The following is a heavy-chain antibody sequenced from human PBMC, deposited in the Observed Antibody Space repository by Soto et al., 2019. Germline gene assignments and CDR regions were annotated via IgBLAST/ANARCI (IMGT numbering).Heavy chain of an antibody. J-gene: IGHJ6*02. D-gene: IGHD6-13*01. CDR2: IYPGDSDT. CDR1: GYSFTSYW. Sequence: PGESLKISCKGSGYSFTSYWIGWVRQMPGKGLEWMGSIYPGDSDTRYSPSFQGQVTISADKSISTAYLQWSSLKASDTAMYYCARTSAAGTYYYGMDVWGQGTTVTVSS. V-gene: IGHV5-51*01. CDR3: ARTSAAGTYYYGMDV.